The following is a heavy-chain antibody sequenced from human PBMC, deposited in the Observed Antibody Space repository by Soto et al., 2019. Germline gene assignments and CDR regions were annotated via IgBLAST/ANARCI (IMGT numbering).Heavy chain of an antibody. J-gene: IGHJ6*02. Sequence: QVQLVESGGGVVQPGRSLRLSCAASGFTFSSYGMHWVRQAPGKGLEWVAVISYDGSNKYYADSVKGRFTISRDNSKNTLYLQMNSLRAEDTAVYYCAKDLGVTTYSYYGMDVWGQGTTVTVSS. CDR2: ISYDGSNK. CDR3: AKDLGVTTYSYYGMDV. CDR1: GFTFSSYG. D-gene: IGHD4-4*01. V-gene: IGHV3-30*18.